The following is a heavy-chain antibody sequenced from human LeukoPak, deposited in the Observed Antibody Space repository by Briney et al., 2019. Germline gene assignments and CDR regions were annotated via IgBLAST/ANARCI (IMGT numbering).Heavy chain of an antibody. CDR1: GFTVSTNY. CDR3: ARYNADSSAYWVNYYFDL. D-gene: IGHD3-22*01. CDR2: IYSGGNT. J-gene: IGHJ2*01. V-gene: IGHV3-66*01. Sequence: GGSLRLSCAASGFTVSTNYMSWVRQAPGKGLEWVSVIYSGGNTYYVDSVKGRFTISRDNSKNTLYLQMNSLRAEDTAVYYCARYNADSSAYWVNYYFDLWGRGTLVTVSS.